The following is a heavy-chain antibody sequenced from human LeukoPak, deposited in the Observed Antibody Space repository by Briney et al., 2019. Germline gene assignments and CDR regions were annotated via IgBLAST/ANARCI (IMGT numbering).Heavy chain of an antibody. CDR1: GFTFSSYG. Sequence: PGGSLRLSCAASGFTFSSYGMHWVRQAPGKGLEWVSFIRYDGSNEYYAGSVRGRFTISRDNSKNTLYLQMNSLRAADTAVYYCARGRTGYGGTDHWGQGTLVTVSS. CDR3: ARGRTGYGGTDH. V-gene: IGHV3-30*02. D-gene: IGHD4-23*01. J-gene: IGHJ5*02. CDR2: IRYDGSNE.